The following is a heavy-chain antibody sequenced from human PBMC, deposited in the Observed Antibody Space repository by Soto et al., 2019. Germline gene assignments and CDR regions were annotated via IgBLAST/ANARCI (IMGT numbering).Heavy chain of an antibody. D-gene: IGHD2-21*01. CDR3: GRVVEGATRHPDPDS. V-gene: IGHV4-39*01. J-gene: IGHJ5*01. CDR2: VYHNGVS. CDR1: SVSIHNSHSF. Sequence: SATLALTCTVSSVSIHNSHSFWAWIRQPPGKGLQFIASVYHNGVSHYNSSLKSRVTISVDTANNQVSLRMRSLTAADTAFYYCGRVVEGATRHPDPDSWGQGILVTVS.